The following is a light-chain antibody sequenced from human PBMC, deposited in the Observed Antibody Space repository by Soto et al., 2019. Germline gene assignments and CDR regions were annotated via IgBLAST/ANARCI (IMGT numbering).Light chain of an antibody. CDR1: QSISSN. J-gene: IGKJ2*02. V-gene: IGKV3-15*01. CDR3: HQYNNWPPGT. Sequence: EIVMTQSPATLSVSPGERATLSCRASQSISSNLAWYQQKPGQAPSLLLYGASTRATGIPARFSGSGSGTAFTLTISSLQPEDFAVYYCHQYNNWPPGTFGQGTKLEIK. CDR2: GAS.